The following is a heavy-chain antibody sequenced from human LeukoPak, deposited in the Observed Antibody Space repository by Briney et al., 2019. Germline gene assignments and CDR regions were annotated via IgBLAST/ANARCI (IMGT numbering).Heavy chain of an antibody. CDR2: IKQDGSEK. Sequence: GGSLRLSCAASGFTLSSYWMSWVRQAPGKGLEWVANIKQDGSEKYYVDSVKGRFTISRDNDKNSLYLQMNSLRAEDTAVYYCARGGGGSGYYYYFDYWGQGTLVTVSS. D-gene: IGHD3-22*01. V-gene: IGHV3-7*01. CDR3: ARGGGGSGYYYYFDY. J-gene: IGHJ4*02. CDR1: GFTLSSYW.